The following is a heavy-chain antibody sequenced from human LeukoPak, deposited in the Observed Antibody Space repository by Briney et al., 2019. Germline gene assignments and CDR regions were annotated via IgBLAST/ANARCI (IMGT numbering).Heavy chain of an antibody. Sequence: SETLSLTCTVSGASISSSYWSWIRQSAGKGLEWIGRLYPSGNTDYNPSLKSRVTISVDTSKNQFSLKLSSVTAADTAVYYCARWPYGMDVWGQGTTVTVSS. D-gene: IGHD5-12*01. CDR3: ARWPYGMDV. CDR2: LYPSGNT. V-gene: IGHV4-4*07. J-gene: IGHJ6*02. CDR1: GASISSSY.